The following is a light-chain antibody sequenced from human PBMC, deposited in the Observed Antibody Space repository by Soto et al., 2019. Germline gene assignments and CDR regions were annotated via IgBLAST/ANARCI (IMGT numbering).Light chain of an antibody. CDR3: QQCRNWPPT. CDR1: QNVYNN. Sequence: EIVMTQSPATLSVSPGEGATLSCKASQNVYNNLAWYQQRPGQPPRLLIYDASTRATGISARFSGSGYGTEFTLTISSLQSEDFAVYFCQQCRNWPPTLGGGTKVDI. CDR2: DAS. V-gene: IGKV3-15*01. J-gene: IGKJ4*01.